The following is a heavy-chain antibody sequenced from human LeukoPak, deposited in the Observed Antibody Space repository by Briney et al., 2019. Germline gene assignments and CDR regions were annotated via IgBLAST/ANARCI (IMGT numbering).Heavy chain of an antibody. J-gene: IGHJ4*02. CDR3: ARDAGHSGYDLLDY. V-gene: IGHV3-7*01. CDR2: IKHDGTEK. Sequence: GGSLTLSCADSGFTFSSYWMNWVRQAPGEGLEWVATIKHDGTEKYYADFVKGRSTISRDNAKNSLFLQMDSLRAEDTAVYYCARDAGHSGYDLLDYWGQGTLVTVSS. D-gene: IGHD5-12*01. CDR1: GFTFSSYW.